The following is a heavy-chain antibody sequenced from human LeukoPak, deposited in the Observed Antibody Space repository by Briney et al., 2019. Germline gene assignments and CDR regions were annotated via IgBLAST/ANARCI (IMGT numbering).Heavy chain of an antibody. V-gene: IGHV3-21*01. CDR1: GGSFSGYS. D-gene: IGHD3-22*01. J-gene: IGHJ4*02. CDR2: FGTRSTSI. CDR3: AREVSEGFDF. Sequence: SSETLSLTCAVYGGSFSGYSMNWIRQAPGKGLEWVSSFGTRSTSIYHAGSVKGRFAISRDNAKNSLYLQMNSLRAEDTALYYCAREVSEGFDFWGQGALVTVSS.